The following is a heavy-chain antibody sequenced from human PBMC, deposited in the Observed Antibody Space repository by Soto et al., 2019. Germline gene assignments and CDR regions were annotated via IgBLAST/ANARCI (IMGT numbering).Heavy chain of an antibody. Sequence: QLQLQESGPGLVKPSETLSLTCTVSGGSISSSSYYWGWIRQPPGKGLEWIGSIYYSGSTYYNPSLKSRVTISVDTSKNQFSLKLSSVTAADTAVYYCARLHSSSSVYRPYYFDYWGQGTLVTVSS. CDR3: ARLHSSSSVYRPYYFDY. D-gene: IGHD6-6*01. V-gene: IGHV4-39*01. J-gene: IGHJ4*02. CDR2: IYYSGST. CDR1: GGSISSSSYY.